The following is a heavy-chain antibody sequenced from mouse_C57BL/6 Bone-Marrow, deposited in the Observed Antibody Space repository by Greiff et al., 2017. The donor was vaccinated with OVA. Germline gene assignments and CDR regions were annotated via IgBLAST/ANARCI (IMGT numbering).Heavy chain of an antibody. V-gene: IGHV14-1*01. CDR3: TTPHGSSSDC. CDR2: IDPEDGDT. J-gene: IGHJ2*01. D-gene: IGHD1-1*01. Sequence: EVKLEESGAELVRPGASVKLSCTASGFNIKDYYMHWVKQRPDQGLEWIGRIDPEDGDTEYAPKFQGKATMTADTSSNTAYLQLSRLTSEDTAVYYCTTPHGSSSDCWGRGTTHTVSS. CDR1: GFNIKDYY.